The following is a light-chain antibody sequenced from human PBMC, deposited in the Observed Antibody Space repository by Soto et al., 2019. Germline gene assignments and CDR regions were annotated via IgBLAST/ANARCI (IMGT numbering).Light chain of an antibody. CDR1: SSDVGRYNF. CDR3: CSYADSYTLV. V-gene: IGLV2-11*01. J-gene: IGLJ2*01. CDR2: DVT. Sequence: QSALTQPRSVSGSPGQSVTISCTGTSSDVGRYNFVSWYQKHPGKGPKLIIYDVTKRPSGVPDRFSGSKSGDTASLTISGLQAEEEADYFCCSYADSYTLVFGGGTKLTVL.